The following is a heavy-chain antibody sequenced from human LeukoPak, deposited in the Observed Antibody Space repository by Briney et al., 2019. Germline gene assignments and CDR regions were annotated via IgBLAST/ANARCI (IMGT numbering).Heavy chain of an antibody. D-gene: IGHD1-20*01. CDR2: IYSGGYT. CDR1: GFTVSNSY. J-gene: IGHJ4*02. V-gene: IGHV3-66*04. CDR3: ARHPIITGDYYFDY. Sequence: GGSLRLSCAASGFTVSNSYMSWVRQAPGQGLEWVSVIYSGGYTYYADSVKGRFTISRDNSKNTLYLQMNSLRAEDTAVYYCARHPIITGDYYFDYWGQGTLVTVSS.